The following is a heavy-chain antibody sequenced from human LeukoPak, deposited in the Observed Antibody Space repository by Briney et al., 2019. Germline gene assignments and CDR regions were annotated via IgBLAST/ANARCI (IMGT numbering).Heavy chain of an antibody. V-gene: IGHV4-59*01. CDR1: GGSISTYY. Sequence: SETLSLTCTVSGGSISTYYWSWVRQSPGKGLEWIGYINYSGRTNSSPSLKSRVTISVDTSKNQFSLKLSSVTAADTAVYYCARAWGAAAGLDYWGQGTLVTVSS. CDR3: ARAWGAAAGLDY. J-gene: IGHJ4*02. D-gene: IGHD6-13*01. CDR2: INYSGRT.